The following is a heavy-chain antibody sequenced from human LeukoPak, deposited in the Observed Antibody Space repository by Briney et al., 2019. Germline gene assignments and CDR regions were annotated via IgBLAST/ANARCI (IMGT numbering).Heavy chain of an antibody. CDR2: ISSSSSYI. CDR3: ARNWGGRVDAFDI. CDR1: GFTFSSYE. D-gene: IGHD7-27*01. V-gene: IGHV3-21*05. Sequence: GGSLRLSCAASGFTFSSYEMNWVRQAPGKGLEWVSYISSSSSYIYYADSVKGRFTISRDNAKNSLYLQMNSLRAEDTAVYYCARNWGGRVDAFDIWGQGTMVTVSS. J-gene: IGHJ3*02.